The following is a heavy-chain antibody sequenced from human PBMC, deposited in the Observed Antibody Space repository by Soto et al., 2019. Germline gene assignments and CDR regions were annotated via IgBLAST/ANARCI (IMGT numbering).Heavy chain of an antibody. Sequence: QMQLQESGPGLVKPSETLSLTCAVSGASISSEQSWSWVRQPPGKGLEWIGEIHHSGSTSNNPSLKSPVTMSVDKSKSQFSLMLSSVTAADTAVYDGASSFGWYAIDQWGQGTLVTVSS. CDR2: IHHSGST. V-gene: IGHV4-4*02. J-gene: IGHJ1*01. D-gene: IGHD6-19*01. CDR3: ASSFGWYAIDQ. CDR1: GASISSEQS.